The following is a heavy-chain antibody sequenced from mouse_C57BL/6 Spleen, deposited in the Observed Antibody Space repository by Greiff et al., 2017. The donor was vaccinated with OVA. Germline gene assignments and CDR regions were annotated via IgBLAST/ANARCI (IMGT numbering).Heavy chain of an antibody. CDR3: ALYYDYDEGYYAMDY. V-gene: IGHV1-64*01. Sequence: QVQLKQPGAELVKPGASVKLSCKASGYTFTSYWMHWVKQRPGQGLEWIGMIHPNSGSTNYNEKFKSKATLTVDKSSSTAYMQLSSLTSEDSAVYYCALYYDYDEGYYAMDYWGQGTSVTVSS. J-gene: IGHJ4*01. CDR2: IHPNSGST. D-gene: IGHD2-4*01. CDR1: GYTFTSYW.